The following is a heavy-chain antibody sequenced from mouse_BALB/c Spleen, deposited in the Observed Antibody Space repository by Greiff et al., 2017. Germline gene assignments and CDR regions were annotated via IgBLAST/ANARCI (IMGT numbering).Heavy chain of an antibody. CDR2: ISNGGDNT. Sequence: EVHLVESGGGLVQPGGSLKLSCAASGFTFSSYTMSWVRQTPEKRLEWVAYISNGGDNTYYPDTVKGRFTISRDNAKNTLYLQMSSLKSEDTAMFYCARGLGNLAWFAYWGQGTLVTVSA. CDR3: ARGLGNLAWFAY. CDR1: GFTFSSYT. D-gene: IGHD2-1*01. J-gene: IGHJ3*01. V-gene: IGHV5-12-2*01.